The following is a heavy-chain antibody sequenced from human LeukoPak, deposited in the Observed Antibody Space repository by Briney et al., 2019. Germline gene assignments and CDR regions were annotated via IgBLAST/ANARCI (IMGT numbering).Heavy chain of an antibody. D-gene: IGHD1-26*01. V-gene: IGHV1-69*05. CDR1: AGTFSRYA. Sequence: SVKVSCKASAGTFSRYAISWVRQAPGQGLEWMGGIIPIYGTANYAQKFQGRVTITTDESTSTAYMELSSLISEDTAVYYCARARIRVGAKPQGAAFDIWGQGTMVTVSS. J-gene: IGHJ3*02. CDR2: IIPIYGTA. CDR3: ARARIRVGAKPQGAAFDI.